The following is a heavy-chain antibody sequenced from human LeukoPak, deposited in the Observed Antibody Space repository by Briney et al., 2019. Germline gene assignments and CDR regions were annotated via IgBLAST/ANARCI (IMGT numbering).Heavy chain of an antibody. CDR1: GGTFSSYA. CDR2: IIPIFGTA. CDR3: ARDRRHSSGYVGGFDY. D-gene: IGHD3-22*01. Sequence: SVKVSCKASGGTFSSYAISWVRQAPGQGVEGMGGIIPIFGTANYAQKFQGRVTITADKSTRTAYMELSSLRSEDTAVYYCARDRRHSSGYVGGFDYWGQGTLVTVSS. J-gene: IGHJ4*02. V-gene: IGHV1-69*06.